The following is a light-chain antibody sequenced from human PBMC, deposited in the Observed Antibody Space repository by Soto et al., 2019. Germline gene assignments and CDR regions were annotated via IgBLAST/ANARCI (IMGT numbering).Light chain of an antibody. CDR1: SSDVGGYNY. V-gene: IGLV2-14*03. CDR2: DVS. J-gene: IGLJ1*01. CDR3: SSYASSSRHV. Sequence: QSVLTQPASVSGSPGQSITISCTGTSSDVGGYNYVSWYQQHPGKAPKLMIYDVSNRPSGVSNRFSGYKSGNTASLTISGRQAEDEDDYYCSSYASSSRHVFGTGTQLTVL.